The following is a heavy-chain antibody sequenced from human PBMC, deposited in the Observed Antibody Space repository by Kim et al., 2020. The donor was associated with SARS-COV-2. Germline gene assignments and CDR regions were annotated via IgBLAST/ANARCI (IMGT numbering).Heavy chain of an antibody. J-gene: IGHJ6*02. CDR3: TTLLRYFDWLAVKYYYYCMDV. Sequence: GGSLRLSCAASGFTFSNASMSWVRQAPGKGLEWVGRIKSKTDGGTTDYAAPVKVRFTISRDDYKNTLYLQMNSLKTEDTAVYYCTTLLRYFDWLAVKYYYYCMDVWGQGTTVTVSS. D-gene: IGHD3-9*01. CDR1: GFTFSNAS. V-gene: IGHV3-15*01. CDR2: IKSKTDGGTT.